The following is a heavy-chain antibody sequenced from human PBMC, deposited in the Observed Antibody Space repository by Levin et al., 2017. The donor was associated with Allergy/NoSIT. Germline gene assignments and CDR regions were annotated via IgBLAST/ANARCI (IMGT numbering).Heavy chain of an antibody. CDR1: GFTFSDYY. V-gene: IGHV3-11*01. D-gene: IGHD3-3*01. CDR3: AGFRTMSGARGMDV. CDR2: ISNSGSII. Sequence: GGSLRLSCAASGFTFSDYYMSWIRQAPGEGLEWVSYISNSGSIIYYADSVKGRSTISRDNAKKSLFLQMNSLRAEDPAVYYCAGFRTMSGARGMDVWGQGTTVSVSS. J-gene: IGHJ6*02.